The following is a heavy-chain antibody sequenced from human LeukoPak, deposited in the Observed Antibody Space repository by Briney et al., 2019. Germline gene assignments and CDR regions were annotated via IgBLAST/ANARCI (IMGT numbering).Heavy chain of an antibody. CDR2: ISGSGGST. Sequence: PGGSLRLSCAASGFTFSTYGMSWVRQAPGKGLEWVSAISGSGGSTSYADSVKGRFTISRDNSKNTLYLQMNSLRAEDTAVYYCAREGEMATMSWDYYYYGMDVWGQGTTVTVSS. CDR1: GFTFSTYG. CDR3: AREGEMATMSWDYYYYGMDV. J-gene: IGHJ6*02. V-gene: IGHV3-23*01. D-gene: IGHD5-24*01.